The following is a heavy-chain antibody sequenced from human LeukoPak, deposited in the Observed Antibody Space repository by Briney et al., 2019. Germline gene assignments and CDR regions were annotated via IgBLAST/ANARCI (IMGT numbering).Heavy chain of an antibody. Sequence: SETLSLTCTVSGGSISSYYWSWIRQPPGKGLEWIGCIYYSGSTNYNPSFKSRVTISVDTSKNQFSLKLSSVTAADTAVYYCARPYYDFWSGYYGYYYMDVWGKGTTVTVSS. V-gene: IGHV4-59*12. J-gene: IGHJ6*03. D-gene: IGHD3-3*01. CDR2: IYYSGST. CDR3: ARPYYDFWSGYYGYYYMDV. CDR1: GGSISSYY.